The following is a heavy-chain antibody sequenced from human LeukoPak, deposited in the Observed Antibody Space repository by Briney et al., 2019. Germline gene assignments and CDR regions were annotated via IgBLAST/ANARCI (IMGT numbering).Heavy chain of an antibody. J-gene: IGHJ4*02. CDR3: ARGPEDYDILTGYYYE. Sequence: PSETLFLTCTVAGGSISSSSYYWGWIRQPPGKGLEWMGSIYYSGSTYYNPSLKSRVTISVDTSKNQFSLKLSSVTAADTAVYYCARGPEDYDILTGYYYEWGQGTLVTVSS. D-gene: IGHD3-9*01. V-gene: IGHV4-39*07. CDR2: IYYSGST. CDR1: GGSISSSSYY.